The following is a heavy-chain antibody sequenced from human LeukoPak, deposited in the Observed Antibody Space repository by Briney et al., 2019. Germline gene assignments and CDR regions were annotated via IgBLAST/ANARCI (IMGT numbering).Heavy chain of an antibody. CDR1: GSRFTTYL. CDR2: IYPGDSDT. J-gene: IGHJ4*02. V-gene: IGHV5-51*01. CDR3: ARHNGGGYFDY. Sequence: GGPLQISCKGSGSRFTTYLIGGVRPMPRKGLEWMGIIYPGDSDTRYSPSFQGQVTISADKSISTAYLQWSSLKASDTAMYYCARHNGGGYFDYWGQGTLVTVSS. D-gene: IGHD4-23*01.